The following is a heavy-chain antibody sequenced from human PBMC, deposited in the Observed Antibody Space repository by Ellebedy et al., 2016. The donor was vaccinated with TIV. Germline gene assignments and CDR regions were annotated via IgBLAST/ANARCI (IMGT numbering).Heavy chain of an antibody. Sequence: GGSLRLSXTASGFTFSNYVMSWVRQAPGKGLKWVSGISRTDDRTYYADSVKGRFTISRDDPKSTLYLQMNNLRAEDTAVYYCAKDRDDAGDFVFDSWGQGTLVTVSS. V-gene: IGHV3-23*01. CDR3: AKDRDDAGDFVFDS. D-gene: IGHD4-17*01. CDR1: GFTFSNYV. CDR2: ISRTDDRT. J-gene: IGHJ4*02.